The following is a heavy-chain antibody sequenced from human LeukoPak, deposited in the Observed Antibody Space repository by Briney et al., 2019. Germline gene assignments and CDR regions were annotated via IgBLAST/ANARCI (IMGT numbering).Heavy chain of an antibody. CDR2: TSSSSSTI. J-gene: IGHJ4*02. CDR1: GFTFSSYS. V-gene: IGHV3-48*01. D-gene: IGHD3-16*02. CDR3: ARRDDYVWGSYPNYFDY. Sequence: GGSLRLPCAASGFTFSSYSMNWVRQAPGKGLEWVSYTSSSSSTIYYADSVKGRFTISRDNAKNSLYLQMNSLRAEDTAVYYCARRDDYVWGSYPNYFDYWGQGTLVTVSS.